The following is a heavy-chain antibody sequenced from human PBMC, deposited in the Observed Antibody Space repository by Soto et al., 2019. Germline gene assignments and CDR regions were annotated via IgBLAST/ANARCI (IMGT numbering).Heavy chain of an antibody. CDR2: IHYSGATSFFP. V-gene: IGHV4-59*03. J-gene: IGHJ6*02. CDR1: GGSMRNYF. CDR3: AARPYYYYGLDV. Sequence: SETLSLTCTVSGGSMRNYFWTWIRQPPGKGLEWIGYIHYSGATSFFPSYSPSLKSRVTISLDGAKNQFSLKMTSVTAADTGLYYCAARPYYYYGLDVWGQGTTVTVSS. D-gene: IGHD3-10*01.